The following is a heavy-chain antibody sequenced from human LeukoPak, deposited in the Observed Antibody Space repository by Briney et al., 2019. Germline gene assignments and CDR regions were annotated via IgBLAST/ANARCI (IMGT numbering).Heavy chain of an antibody. D-gene: IGHD4-17*01. V-gene: IGHV4-38-2*02. CDR2: IYHSGST. J-gene: IGHJ4*02. CDR1: GYSISSGYY. CDR3: ARGDYGDCFDY. Sequence: SETLSLTCTVSGYSISSGYYWGWIRQPPGKGLEWIGSIYHSGSTYYNPSLKSRVTISVDTSKNQFSLKLSSVTAADTAVYYCARGDYGDCFDYWGQGTLATVSS.